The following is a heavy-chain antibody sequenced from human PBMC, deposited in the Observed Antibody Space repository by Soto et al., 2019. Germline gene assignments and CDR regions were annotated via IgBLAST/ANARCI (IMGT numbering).Heavy chain of an antibody. J-gene: IGHJ6*02. V-gene: IGHV5-51*01. D-gene: IGHD2-2*01. Sequence: GETLKISCKGSGYIFGSYWIGWVRQMPGKGLEWMGIIYPGDSDTRYSPSFQGQVTISVDKSINTAYLRWSSLKASDTAMYYCARRGSRFCSHSSCYPLYGMDVWGQGATLTVSS. CDR3: ARRGSRFCSHSSCYPLYGMDV. CDR2: IYPGDSDT. CDR1: GYIFGSYW.